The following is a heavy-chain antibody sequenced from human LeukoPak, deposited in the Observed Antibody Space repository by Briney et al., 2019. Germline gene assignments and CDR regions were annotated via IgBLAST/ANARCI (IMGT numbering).Heavy chain of an antibody. Sequence: SETLSLTCAVYGGSFSGYYWTWVRQFPGKGLEWIGEIDHSGGAKYNPSLKSRVSISVDTSKNQFSLKLSSVTAADTAVYYCARRSGWYHGGFQHWGQGTLVTVSS. CDR3: ARRSGWYHGGFQH. CDR1: GGSFSGYY. J-gene: IGHJ1*01. D-gene: IGHD6-19*01. V-gene: IGHV4-34*01. CDR2: IDHSGGA.